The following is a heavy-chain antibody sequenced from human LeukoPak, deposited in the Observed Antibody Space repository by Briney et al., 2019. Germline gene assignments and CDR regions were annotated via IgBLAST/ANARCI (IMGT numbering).Heavy chain of an antibody. Sequence: SETLSLTCTVSGGSISSGGYYWSWIRQHPGKGLEWIGYIYYSGSTYYNPSLKSRVTISVDTSKNQFSLKLSSVTAADTAVCYCASNKGMDDSSGYYYMGEYFQHWGQGTLVTVSS. D-gene: IGHD3-22*01. CDR3: ASNKGMDDSSGYYYMGEYFQH. V-gene: IGHV4-31*03. J-gene: IGHJ1*01. CDR2: IYYSGST. CDR1: GGSISSGGYY.